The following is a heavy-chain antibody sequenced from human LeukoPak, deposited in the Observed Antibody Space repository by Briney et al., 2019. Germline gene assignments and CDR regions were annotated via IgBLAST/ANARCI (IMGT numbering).Heavy chain of an antibody. CDR1: GFTFSSYA. Sequence: GGSLRLSCAASGFTFSSYAMSWVRQAPARGLEWVSSLRGDGETFYIDSVKGCFTLSRDESRNTVYLQLNNLRVEDTAVYFCAKASWVSRADAVLWGQGTLVTVSS. CDR3: AKASWVSRADAVL. CDR2: LRGDGET. J-gene: IGHJ4*02. V-gene: IGHV3-23*01. D-gene: IGHD3-16*01.